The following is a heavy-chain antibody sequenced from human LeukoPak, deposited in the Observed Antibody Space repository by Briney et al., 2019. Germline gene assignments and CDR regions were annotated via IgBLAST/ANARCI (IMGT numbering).Heavy chain of an antibody. CDR2: ISSSSSYT. Sequence: PGGSLRLSCAASGFTFSDYYMSWIRQAPGKGLEWVSYISSSSSYTNYADSVKGRFTISRDNAKNSLYLQMNSLRAKDTAVYYCARGWGYSGYDYGDWGQGTLVTVSS. CDR3: ARGWGYSGYDYGD. D-gene: IGHD5-12*01. J-gene: IGHJ4*02. CDR1: GFTFSDYY. V-gene: IGHV3-11*05.